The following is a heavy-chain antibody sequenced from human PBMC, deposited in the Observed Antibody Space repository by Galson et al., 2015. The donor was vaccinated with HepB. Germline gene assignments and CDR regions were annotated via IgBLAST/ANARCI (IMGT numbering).Heavy chain of an antibody. D-gene: IGHD3-16*02. CDR3: ARVQEDYVWGSYRRRTGFDY. V-gene: IGHV4-59*01. CDR2: IYYSGST. J-gene: IGHJ4*02. Sequence: ETLSLTCTVSGGSISSYYWSWIRQPPGKGLEWIGYIYYSGSTNYNPSLKSRVTISVDTSKNQFSLKLSSVTAADTAVYYCARVQEDYVWGSYRRRTGFDYWGQGTLVTVSS. CDR1: GGSISSYY.